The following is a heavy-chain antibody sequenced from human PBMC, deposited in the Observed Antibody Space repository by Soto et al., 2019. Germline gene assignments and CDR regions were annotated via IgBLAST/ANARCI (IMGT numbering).Heavy chain of an antibody. CDR1: GGSISSYY. D-gene: IGHD6-13*01. Sequence: PSETLSLTCTVSGGSISSYYWSWIRQPPGKGLEWIGYIYYSGSTNYNPSLKSRVTISVDTSKNQFSLKLGSVTAADTAVYYCAAAGYYYYGMDVWGQGTTVTVSS. CDR3: AAAGYYYYGMDV. CDR2: IYYSGST. J-gene: IGHJ6*02. V-gene: IGHV4-59*01.